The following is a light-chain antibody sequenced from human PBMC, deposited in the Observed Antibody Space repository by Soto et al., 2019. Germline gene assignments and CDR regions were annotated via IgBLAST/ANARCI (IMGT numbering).Light chain of an antibody. CDR3: QQYEGWPRT. V-gene: IGKV3-15*01. J-gene: IGKJ2*01. CDR1: QNIHIN. Sequence: EIVMTQSPDTLSVSPGDTATLSCRSSQNIHINLAWYQQKPGQAPTLLIYGVTARAPGVPARFSGSGYGTDFTLTIRSVQSGDFGVFYCQQYEGWPRTFGLGTKVE. CDR2: GVT.